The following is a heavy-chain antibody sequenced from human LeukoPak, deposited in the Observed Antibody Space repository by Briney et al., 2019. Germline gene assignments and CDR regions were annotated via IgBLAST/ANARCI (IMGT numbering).Heavy chain of an antibody. J-gene: IGHJ6*02. CDR3: ARDGARTVVVAATYYYYYYGMDV. CDR1: GYTFTGYY. Sequence: GASVKVSCKASGYTFTGYYMHWVRQAPGQGLEWMGWINPNSGGTNYAQKFQGRVTMTRDTYISTAYMELSRLRSDDTAVYYCARDGARTVVVAATYYYYYYGMDVWGQGTTVTVSS. V-gene: IGHV1-2*02. CDR2: INPNSGGT. D-gene: IGHD2-15*01.